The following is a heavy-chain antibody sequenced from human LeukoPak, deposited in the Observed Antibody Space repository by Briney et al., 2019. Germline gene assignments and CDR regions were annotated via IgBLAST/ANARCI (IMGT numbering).Heavy chain of an antibody. CDR1: GFTFSSYA. D-gene: IGHD1-26*01. V-gene: IGHV3-23*01. CDR3: VRDGVGAPPFDY. CDR2: ISGSGGST. Sequence: PGGSLRLSCAASGFTFSSYAMSWVRQAPGKGLEWVSAISGSGGSTYYADSVKGRFTISRDNAKNTLLLQMNGLRAEDTAVYYCVRDGVGAPPFDYWGQGVLVTVSS. J-gene: IGHJ4*02.